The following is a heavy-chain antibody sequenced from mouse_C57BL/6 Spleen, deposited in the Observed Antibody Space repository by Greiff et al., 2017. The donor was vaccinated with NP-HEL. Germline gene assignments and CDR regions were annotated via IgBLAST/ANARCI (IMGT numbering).Heavy chain of an antibody. V-gene: IGHV5-17*01. CDR3: ARRHYDYDEWYFDV. CDR1: GFTFSDYG. Sequence: EVKLVESGGGLVKPGGSLKLSCAASGFTFSDYGMHWVRQAPEKGLEWVAYISSGSSTIYYADTVKGRFTISRDNAKNTLFLQMTSLRSEDTAMYYCARRHYDYDEWYFDVWGTGTTVTVSS. CDR2: ISSGSSTI. D-gene: IGHD2-4*01. J-gene: IGHJ1*03.